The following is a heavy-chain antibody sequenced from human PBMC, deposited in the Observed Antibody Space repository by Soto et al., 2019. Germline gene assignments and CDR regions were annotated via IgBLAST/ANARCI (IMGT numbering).Heavy chain of an antibody. V-gene: IGHV5-10-1*01. CDR2: IDPSDSYT. J-gene: IGHJ3*02. CDR3: ATSAMATTPGGAFDI. Sequence: GESLKISCKGSGYSFTSYWISWVRQMPGKGLEWMGRIDPSDSYTNYSPSFQGHVTTSADKSISTAYLQWSSLKASDTAMYYCATSAMATTPGGAFDIWGQGTMVTVSS. CDR1: GYSFTSYW. D-gene: IGHD2-8*02.